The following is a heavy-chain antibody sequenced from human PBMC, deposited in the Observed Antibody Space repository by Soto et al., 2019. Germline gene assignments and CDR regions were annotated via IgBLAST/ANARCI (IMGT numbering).Heavy chain of an antibody. CDR3: TIGGYSYGGHDAFDI. CDR2: IYHSGST. V-gene: IGHV4-34*09. J-gene: IGHJ3*02. CDR1: GGSFSGYY. D-gene: IGHD5-18*01. Sequence: TSETLSLTCAVYGGSFSGYYWSWIRQPQGKGLEWIGYIYHSGSTNYNPSLKSRVTISVDTSKNQFSLKLSSVTAADTAVYYCTIGGYSYGGHDAFDIWGQGTMVTVSS.